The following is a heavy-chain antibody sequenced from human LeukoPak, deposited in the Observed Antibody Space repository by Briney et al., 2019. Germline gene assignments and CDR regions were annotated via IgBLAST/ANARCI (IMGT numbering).Heavy chain of an antibody. J-gene: IGHJ5*02. CDR2: IYYSGST. CDR1: GGSISSSSYY. D-gene: IGHD3-3*01. Sequence: SETLSLTCTVSGGSISSSSYYWGWIRQPPGKGLEWIGYIYYSGSTNYNPSLKSRVTISVDTSKNQFSLKLSSVTAADTAVYYCARLGILLRFLERLPWGQGTLVTVSS. V-gene: IGHV4-61*05. CDR3: ARLGILLRFLERLP.